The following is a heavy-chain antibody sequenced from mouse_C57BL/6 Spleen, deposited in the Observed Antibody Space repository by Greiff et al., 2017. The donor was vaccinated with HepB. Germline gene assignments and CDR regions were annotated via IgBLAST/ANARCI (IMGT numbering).Heavy chain of an antibody. D-gene: IGHD1-1*01. V-gene: IGHV2-2*01. J-gene: IGHJ1*03. CDR2: IWSGGST. CDR1: GFSLTSYG. CDR3: GRKGSIYLWYFDV. Sequence: QVQLKQSGPGLVQPSQSLSITCTVSGFSLTSYGVHWVSQSPGKGLEWLGVIWSGGSTDYNAAFISRMSISTDNSKSQVFFKMNNLQADDTAIDYCGRKGSIYLWYFDVWGTGTTVTVSS.